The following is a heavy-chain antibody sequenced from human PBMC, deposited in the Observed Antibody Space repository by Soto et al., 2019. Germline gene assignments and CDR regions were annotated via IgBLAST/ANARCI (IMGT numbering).Heavy chain of an antibody. CDR2: IKSKDAGGKE. V-gene: IGHV3-15*07. Sequence: PGGSLRLSCAASGFTFTTAGINWVRQAPGNGLERVGRIKSKDAGGKEDFAEVVKGRFAISRDDSRSMVYMQMSSLKPEDTAVYYCNTDYYFTLNLVGFDYWGLGTLVTVSS. J-gene: IGHJ4*01. CDR1: GFTFTTAG. D-gene: IGHD3-10*01. CDR3: NTDYYFTLNLVGFDY.